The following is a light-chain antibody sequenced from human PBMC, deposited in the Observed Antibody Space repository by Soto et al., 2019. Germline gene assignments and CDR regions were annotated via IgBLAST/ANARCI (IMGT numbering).Light chain of an antibody. CDR2: NVS. CDR3: QQSNTLNT. V-gene: IGKV3-15*01. Sequence: EIAMTQSPATLSVSPGQRATLSCRASQNVNSNLAWYQQKPGHAPSLLMYNVSTRATGFPARFSGSGSGTEFTLTISSLQSEDSAIYYCQQSNTLNTFGQGTKLEIK. CDR1: QNVNSN. J-gene: IGKJ2*01.